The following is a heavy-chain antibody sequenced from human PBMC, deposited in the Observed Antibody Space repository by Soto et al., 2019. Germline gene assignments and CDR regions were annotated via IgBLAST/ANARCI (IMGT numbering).Heavy chain of an antibody. D-gene: IGHD3-10*01. Sequence: QVQLQESGPGLVKPSETLSLTCTVSGGSISSYYWSWIRQPPGKGLEWIGYIYYSGSTNYNPSLKSRVTILVDTSKNQFSLKLSSVTAADTAVYYCARREIVTMVRGVIEEYFQHWGQGTLVTVSS. CDR2: IYYSGST. CDR3: ARREIVTMVRGVIEEYFQH. CDR1: GGSISSYY. V-gene: IGHV4-59*08. J-gene: IGHJ1*01.